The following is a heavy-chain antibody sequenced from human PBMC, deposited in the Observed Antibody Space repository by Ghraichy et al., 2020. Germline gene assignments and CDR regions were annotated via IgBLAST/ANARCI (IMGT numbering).Heavy chain of an antibody. CDR3: AREVVVAALPKAYYYGMDV. CDR2: ISAYNGNT. D-gene: IGHD2-15*01. V-gene: IGHV1-18*01. Sequence: ASVKVSCKASGYTFTSYSISWVRQAPGQGLEWMGWISAYNGNTNYAQKLQGRVTMTTDTSTSTAYMELRSLRSDDTAVYYCAREVVVAALPKAYYYGMDVWGQGTTVTVSS. CDR1: GYTFTSYS. J-gene: IGHJ6*02.